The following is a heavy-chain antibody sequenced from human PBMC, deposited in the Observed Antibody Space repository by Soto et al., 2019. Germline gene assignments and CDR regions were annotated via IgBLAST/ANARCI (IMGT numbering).Heavy chain of an antibody. CDR1: GFTFSSYG. J-gene: IGHJ4*02. CDR3: AKGGGAENGWFLDH. V-gene: IGHV3-30*18. D-gene: IGHD6-19*01. CDR2: ISYNGGEK. Sequence: GGSLRLSCAVSGFTFSSYGMLWVRQAPGKGLEWVAVISYNGGEKNYLDSVKGRFTISRDNSKDTLYLEMNSLRPDDTALYYCAKGGGAENGWFLDHWGQGTVVTVSS.